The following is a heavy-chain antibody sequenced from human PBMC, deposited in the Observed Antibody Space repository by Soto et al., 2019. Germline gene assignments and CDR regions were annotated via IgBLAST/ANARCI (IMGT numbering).Heavy chain of an antibody. CDR2: IYSGGST. D-gene: IGHD2-8*01. V-gene: IGHV3-53*04. Sequence: EVQLVESGGGLVQRGGSLRLSCAASGFTVSSNYKSWVRHAPGKGLEWVSVIYSGGSTYYADSVKGRFTISRHNSKNTLYLLMNSLRAEDTAVYYCARDFRPPYGVRYFDYWGQGTLVTVSS. J-gene: IGHJ4*02. CDR3: ARDFRPPYGVRYFDY. CDR1: GFTVSSNY.